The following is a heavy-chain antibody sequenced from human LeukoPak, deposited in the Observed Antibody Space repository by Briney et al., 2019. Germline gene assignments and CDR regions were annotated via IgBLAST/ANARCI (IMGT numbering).Heavy chain of an antibody. V-gene: IGHV4-39*07. D-gene: IGHD2-21*01. CDR1: GGSIRSNSHY. CDR2: IYYSGST. Sequence: SETLSLTCTVSGGSIRSNSHYWGWIRQPPGKGLEWTGNIYYSGSTYYNESLKSRVIISVDTSRNQFSLKLNSVTAADTAVYYCARLQGDSTAVFDFWGQGALVTVSS. CDR3: ARLQGDSTAVFDF. J-gene: IGHJ4*02.